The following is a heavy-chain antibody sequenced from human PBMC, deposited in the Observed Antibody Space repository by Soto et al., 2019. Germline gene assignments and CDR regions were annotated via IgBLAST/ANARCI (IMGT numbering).Heavy chain of an antibody. CDR1: GGSFSGYY. CDR3: ARGLRYFDWLTDYYYYGMDV. CDR2: INHSGST. V-gene: IGHV4-34*01. J-gene: IGHJ6*02. D-gene: IGHD3-9*01. Sequence: SETLSLTCAVYGGSFSGYYWSWIRQPPGKGLEWIGEINHSGSTNYNPSLKSRVTISVDTSKNQFSLKLSSVTAADTAVYYCARGLRYFDWLTDYYYYGMDVWGQGTTVT.